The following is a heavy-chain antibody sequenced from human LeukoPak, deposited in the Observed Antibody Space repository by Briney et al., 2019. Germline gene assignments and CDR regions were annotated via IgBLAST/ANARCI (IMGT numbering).Heavy chain of an antibody. CDR2: IRQDGGAK. CDR1: GFTFSTYW. Sequence: GGSLRLSCAVSGFTFSTYWMSRVRQAPGKGLEWVANIRQDGGAKYYVDSVRGRFTISRDNAKNSLYLQMNSLRAEDTGVYYCATSSDAPANIWGQGTLVTVSS. J-gene: IGHJ4*02. CDR3: ATSSDAPANI. V-gene: IGHV3-7*01. D-gene: IGHD2-2*01.